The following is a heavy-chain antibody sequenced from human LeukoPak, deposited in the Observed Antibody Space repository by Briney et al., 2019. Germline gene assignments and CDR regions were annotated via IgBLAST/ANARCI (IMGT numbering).Heavy chain of an antibody. J-gene: IGHJ4*02. CDR2: ISSSSSYI. CDR1: GFTFSSYS. V-gene: IGHV3-21*01. Sequence: PGGSLRLSCAASGFTFSSYSMNWVRQAPGKGLEWVSSISSSSSYIYYADSVKGRFTISRDNAKNSLYLQMNSLRAEDTAVYYCARGGGFGEPFDYWGQGTLVTVSS. CDR3: ARGGGFGEPFDY. D-gene: IGHD3-10*01.